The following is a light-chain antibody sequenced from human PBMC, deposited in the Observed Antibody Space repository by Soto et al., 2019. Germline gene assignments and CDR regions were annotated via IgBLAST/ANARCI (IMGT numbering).Light chain of an antibody. J-gene: IGKJ1*01. CDR3: QQYNSWWT. V-gene: IGKV3-15*01. CDR1: QSVSSN. CDR2: GAS. Sequence: EIVMTQSPATLSVSPGERATLFCRASQSVSSNLAWYQQKPGQAPRLLIYGASTRATGTPARFGGSGSGTEFTLTISSLQSEDFAIYYCQQYNSWWTFGQGTKVEIK.